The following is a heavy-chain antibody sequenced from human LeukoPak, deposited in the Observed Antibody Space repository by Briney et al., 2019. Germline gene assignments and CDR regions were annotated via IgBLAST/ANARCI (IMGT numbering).Heavy chain of an antibody. CDR2: ISYDGSNK. D-gene: IGHD3-10*01. J-gene: IGHJ6*02. V-gene: IGHV3-30*18. Sequence: PGRSLRLSCAASGFTFSSYGMHWVRQAPGMGLEWVAVISYDGSNKYYADSVKGRFTISRDNSKNTLYLQMNSLRAEDTAVYYCAKDSFLAITMVRGVHGCMDVWGQGTTVTVSS. CDR3: AKDSFLAITMVRGVHGCMDV. CDR1: GFTFSSYG.